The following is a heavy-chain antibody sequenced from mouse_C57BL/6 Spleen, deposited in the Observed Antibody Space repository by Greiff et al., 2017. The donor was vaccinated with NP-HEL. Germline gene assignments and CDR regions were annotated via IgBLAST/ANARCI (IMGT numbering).Heavy chain of an antibody. V-gene: IGHV1-53*01. Sequence: QVQLQQPGTELVKPGASVKLSCKASGYTFTSYWMHWVKQRPGQGLEWIGNINPSNGGTNYNEKFKSKATLTVDKSSSTAYMQLSSLTSEDSAVYESAGGDYDGSSHAYWGQGTLVTVSA. J-gene: IGHJ3*01. CDR3: AGGDYDGSSHAY. CDR1: GYTFTSYW. D-gene: IGHD1-1*01. CDR2: INPSNGGT.